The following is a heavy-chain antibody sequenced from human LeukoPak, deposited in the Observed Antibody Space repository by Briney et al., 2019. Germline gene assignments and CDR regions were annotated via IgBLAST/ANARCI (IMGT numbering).Heavy chain of an antibody. V-gene: IGHV4-59*01. J-gene: IGHJ3*02. CDR1: GGSISSYY. D-gene: IGHD5-24*01. CDR3: ARARRRLQYEAFDI. Sequence: SETLSLSCTVSGGSISSYYWSWIRQPPGKGVEWIGYIYYSGSTNYNPSLKSRVTLSVDTSKNQFSLNLSSVTAADTAVYYCARARRRLQYEAFDIWGQGTMVTVSS. CDR2: IYYSGST.